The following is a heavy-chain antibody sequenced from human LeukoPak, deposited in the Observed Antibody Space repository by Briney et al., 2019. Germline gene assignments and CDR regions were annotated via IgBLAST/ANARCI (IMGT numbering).Heavy chain of an antibody. CDR1: GFTFSSYA. V-gene: IGHV3-23*01. J-gene: IGHJ4*02. Sequence: GGSLRLSCAASGFTFSSYARSWVRQAPGKGLEWVSAISGSGGSTYYADSVKGRFTISRDNSKNTLYLQMNSLRAEDTAVYYCAKDRDFDWLLSFDYWGQGTLVTVSS. D-gene: IGHD3-9*01. CDR2: ISGSGGST. CDR3: AKDRDFDWLLSFDY.